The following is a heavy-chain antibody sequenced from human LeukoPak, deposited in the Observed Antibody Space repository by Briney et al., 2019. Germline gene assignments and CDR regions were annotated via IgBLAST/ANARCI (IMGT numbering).Heavy chain of an antibody. CDR3: AKEKAGMDV. Sequence: GGSLRLSCAASGFTFSSYGMHWVRQAPGKGLEWVAVISYDGSNKYYADSVKGRFTISRDNSKNTPYLQMNSLRAEDTAVYYCAKEKAGMDVWGQGTTVTVSS. CDR2: ISYDGSNK. V-gene: IGHV3-30*18. CDR1: GFTFSSYG. J-gene: IGHJ6*02.